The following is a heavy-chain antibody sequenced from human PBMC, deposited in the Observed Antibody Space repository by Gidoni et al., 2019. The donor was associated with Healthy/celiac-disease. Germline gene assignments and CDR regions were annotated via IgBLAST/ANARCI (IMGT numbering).Heavy chain of an antibody. CDR3: AKDIQGPIAVAGPYFDY. CDR1: CFSFATFA. CDR2: ISWNSGSI. D-gene: IGHD6-19*01. V-gene: IGHV3-9*01. Sequence: EVQLVQSGGGCIQPGRSLILSCSASCFSFATFAMHWFRQAPGYGLGLVSGISWNSGSIGYADSVKGRFTSSRDNAKNSLYLQMNSLRAEDTDLYYCAKDIQGPIAVAGPYFDYWGQGTLVTVST. J-gene: IGHJ4*02.